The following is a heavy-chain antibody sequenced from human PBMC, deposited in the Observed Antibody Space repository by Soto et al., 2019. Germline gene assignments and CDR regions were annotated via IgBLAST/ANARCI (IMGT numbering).Heavy chain of an antibody. Sequence: QVQLQQWGAGLLKPSETLSLTCAVYGGSFSGYYWSWIRQPPGKGLEWIGEINHSGSTNYNPSLKNRGTISVETSKNQFSLKLSSVTGAETAVYYCARLRQRYVGYGSRGNWFDPRGQGTLVTVSS. CDR3: ARLRQRYVGYGSRGNWFDP. CDR1: GGSFSGYY. V-gene: IGHV4-34*01. D-gene: IGHD5-12*01. CDR2: INHSGST. J-gene: IGHJ5*02.